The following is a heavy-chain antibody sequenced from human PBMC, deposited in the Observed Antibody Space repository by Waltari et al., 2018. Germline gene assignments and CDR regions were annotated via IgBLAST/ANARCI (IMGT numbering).Heavy chain of an antibody. D-gene: IGHD6-13*01. V-gene: IGHV4-59*01. CDR3: ARTTHSSSWYSSVCAFDI. CDR1: GGSISSYY. J-gene: IGHJ3*02. Sequence: QVQLQESGPGLVKPSETLSLTCTVSGGSISSYYWSWIRQPPGKGLEWIGYIYYSGSTNYNPSLKSRVTISVDTSKNQFSLKLSSVTAADTAVYYWARTTHSSSWYSSVCAFDIWGQGTMVTVS. CDR2: IYYSGST.